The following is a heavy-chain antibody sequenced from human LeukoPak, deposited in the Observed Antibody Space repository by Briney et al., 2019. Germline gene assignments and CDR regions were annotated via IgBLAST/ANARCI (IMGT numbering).Heavy chain of an antibody. CDR2: IWPSGST. D-gene: IGHD2-21*01. CDR1: GGSIR. V-gene: IGHV4-4*08. CDR3: ARKGPEHLPTYFDH. J-gene: IGHJ4*02. Sequence: SETLSLTCSASGGSIRSWIRQSPGQGLEWIGYIWPSGSTNYNPSLSGRVAISLDKSRNHFTLMVTAVTAADTAFYYCARKGPEHLPTYFDHWGRGILVTVSS.